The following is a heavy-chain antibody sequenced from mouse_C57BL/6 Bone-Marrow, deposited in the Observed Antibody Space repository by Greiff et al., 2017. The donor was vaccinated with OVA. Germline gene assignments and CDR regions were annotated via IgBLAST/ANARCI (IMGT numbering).Heavy chain of an antibody. CDR3: TRDSSVYAMDY. CDR2: ISSGGDYI. Sequence: EVKLVESGEGLVKPGGSLKLSCAASGFTFSSYAMSWVRQTPEKRLEWVAYISSGGDYIYYADPVKGRFTISRDNARNTLYLQMSSLKSEDTAMYYCTRDSSVYAMDYWGQGTSVTVSS. D-gene: IGHD2-12*01. V-gene: IGHV5-9-1*02. J-gene: IGHJ4*01. CDR1: GFTFSSYA.